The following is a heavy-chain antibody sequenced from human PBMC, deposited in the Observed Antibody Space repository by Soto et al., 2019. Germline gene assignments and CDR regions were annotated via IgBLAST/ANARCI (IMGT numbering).Heavy chain of an antibody. D-gene: IGHD3-22*01. CDR3: ARDRRWYYDSSGYPNWFDP. V-gene: IGHV4-31*02. J-gene: IGHJ5*02. Sequence: SETLSLTCTVSGGSISSGGYYWSWIRQHPGKGLEWIGYIYYSGSTYYNPSLKSRVTISVDTSKNQFSLKLSSVTAADTAVYYCARDRRWYYDSSGYPNWFDPWGQGTLVTVSS. CDR2: IYYSGST. CDR1: GGSISSGGYY.